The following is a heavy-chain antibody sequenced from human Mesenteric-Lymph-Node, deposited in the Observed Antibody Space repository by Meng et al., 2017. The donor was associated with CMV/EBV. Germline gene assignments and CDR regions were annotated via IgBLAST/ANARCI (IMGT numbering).Heavy chain of an antibody. D-gene: IGHD6-19*01. V-gene: IGHV3-49*04. Sequence: GESLKISCAASGFTFSSYGMSWVRQAPGKGLEWVGFIRSKAYGGTTEYAASVKGRFTISRDDSKSIAYLQMNSLKTEDTAVYYCTRVGAVAGTGDYWGQGTLVTVSS. CDR3: TRVGAVAGTGDY. CDR2: IRSKAYGGTT. J-gene: IGHJ4*02. CDR1: GFTFSSYG.